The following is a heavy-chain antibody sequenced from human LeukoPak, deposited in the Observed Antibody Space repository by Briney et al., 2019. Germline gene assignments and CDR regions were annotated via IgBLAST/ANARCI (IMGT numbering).Heavy chain of an antibody. V-gene: IGHV3-64*01. CDR3: ARDVWFGELSGAFDI. CDR1: GFTFSSYA. J-gene: IGHJ3*02. D-gene: IGHD3-10*01. CDR2: ISSNGGST. Sequence: GGSLRLSCAASGFTFSSYAMHWVRQAPGKGLEYVSAISSNGGSTYYANSVKGRFTISRDNSKNTLYLQMGSLRAEDTAVYYCARDVWFGELSGAFDIWGQGTMVTVSS.